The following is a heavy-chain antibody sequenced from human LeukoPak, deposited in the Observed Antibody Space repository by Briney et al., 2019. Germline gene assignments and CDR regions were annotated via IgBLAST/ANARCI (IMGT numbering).Heavy chain of an antibody. V-gene: IGHV1-18*01. J-gene: IGHJ5*02. CDR2: ISADNGNT. CDR1: GYTSTSYG. D-gene: IGHD3-22*01. CDR3: ARDYYESSGYYEDCFDP. Sequence: ASVKVSCKASGYTSTSYGISWVRQAPGQGLEWMGWISADNGNTKYAQKFQGRVTMTTDTSTSTVYMELRTLRSDDTALYYCARDYYESSGYYEDCFDPWGRGTLVTVSS.